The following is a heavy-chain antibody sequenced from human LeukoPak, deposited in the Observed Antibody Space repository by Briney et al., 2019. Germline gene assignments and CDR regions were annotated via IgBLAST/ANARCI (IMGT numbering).Heavy chain of an antibody. CDR3: ARGDFDDYGDYVDAFEF. Sequence: TGGSLRLSCAASGFTFSSYWMSWVRQAPGKGLEWVANIKPDGSEKYYVGSVKGRFTISRDNAKNSLYLQMNSLRAEDTAVYYCARGDFDDYGDYVDAFEFWGQGTMVTVSA. CDR1: GFTFSSYW. J-gene: IGHJ3*01. CDR2: IKPDGSEK. D-gene: IGHD4-17*01. V-gene: IGHV3-7*01.